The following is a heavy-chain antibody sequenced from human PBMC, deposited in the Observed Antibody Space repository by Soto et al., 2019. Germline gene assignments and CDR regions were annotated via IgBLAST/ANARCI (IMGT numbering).Heavy chain of an antibody. V-gene: IGHV1-18*04. D-gene: IGHD5-18*01. J-gene: IGHJ4*01. CDR1: GYTFTSYG. Sequence: ASVKVSCKASGYTFTSYGISWVRQAPGQGLEWMGWISTFHGNTNYAQKFQGSVTMTTDTSTSTAYMELRSLTSDDTAIYYCARVKRGYSYGSIIDFWGRGTLVTVSS. CDR3: ARVKRGYSYGSIIDF. CDR2: ISTFHGNT.